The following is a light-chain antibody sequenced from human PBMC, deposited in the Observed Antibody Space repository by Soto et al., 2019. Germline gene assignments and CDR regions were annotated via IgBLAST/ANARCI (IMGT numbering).Light chain of an antibody. CDR2: GAS. J-gene: IGKJ1*01. CDR3: QQSNNWPRT. Sequence: EIVMTQSPATLSVSPGERATLSCRASQSVSSNLAWYHQKPGQAPRLLIYGASTRATGIPARFSGSGSGTEFTLTISSLRSEDFAVYYCQQSNNWPRTFGQGTKVEIK. V-gene: IGKV3-15*01. CDR1: QSVSSN.